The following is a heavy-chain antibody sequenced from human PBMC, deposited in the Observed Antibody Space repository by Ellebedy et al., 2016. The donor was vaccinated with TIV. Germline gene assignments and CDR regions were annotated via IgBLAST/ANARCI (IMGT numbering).Heavy chain of an antibody. V-gene: IGHV4-4*07. D-gene: IGHD4-17*01. J-gene: IGHJ4*02. CDR2: IDTNGNT. CDR1: GDSISLYY. CDR3: ARENDYGDRHD. Sequence: SEILSLTXAVSGDSISLYYWGWIRKSAGKGLEWIGRIDTNGNTNYNPSLKSRVTLSADTSKNQFSLKLTSVTAADTAVYYCARENDYGDRHDWGQGTLVTVSS.